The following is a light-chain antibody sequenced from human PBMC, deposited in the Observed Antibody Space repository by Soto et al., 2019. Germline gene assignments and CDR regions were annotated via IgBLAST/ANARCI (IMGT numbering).Light chain of an antibody. CDR3: LQHNSYPRT. CDR2: AAS. Sequence: DIQMTQSPSSLSASVGDRVTITCRASQSITNYLNWYQQKPGKAPKRLIYAASSLQSGVPSRFSGSGSGTEFTLTISSLQPEDFATYYCLQHNSYPRTFGQGTKVEIK. J-gene: IGKJ1*01. V-gene: IGKV1-17*01. CDR1: QSITNY.